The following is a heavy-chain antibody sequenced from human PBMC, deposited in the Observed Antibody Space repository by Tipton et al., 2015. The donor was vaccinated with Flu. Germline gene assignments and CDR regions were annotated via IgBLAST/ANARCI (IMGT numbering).Heavy chain of an antibody. D-gene: IGHD3-3*01. J-gene: IGHJ4*02. V-gene: IGHV4-59*01. CDR3: AKASGVLEWRSWTFDS. CDR2: IYYSGST. Sequence: TLSLTCTVSGGAISDSFWSWIRQPPGKGLEWIGYIYYSGSTSYNADLKSRATISIDTPKNHFSLNLNSVTAADTAVYYCAKASGVLEWRSWTFDSWGKGTLVTVSS. CDR1: GGAISDSF.